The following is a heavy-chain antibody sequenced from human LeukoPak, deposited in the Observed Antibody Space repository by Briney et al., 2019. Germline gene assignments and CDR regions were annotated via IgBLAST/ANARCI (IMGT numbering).Heavy chain of an antibody. Sequence: GGSLRLSCAASGFTFSSYWMHWVRQAPGKGLVWVSRIKSAGSSIMYADSVKGRFTISRDNAKNTVYLQMNSLRAEDTAVYYCARDLDYGGKSNFDYWGQGTLVTVSS. CDR2: IKSAGSSI. D-gene: IGHD4-23*01. CDR1: GFTFSSYW. V-gene: IGHV3-74*03. CDR3: ARDLDYGGKSNFDY. J-gene: IGHJ4*02.